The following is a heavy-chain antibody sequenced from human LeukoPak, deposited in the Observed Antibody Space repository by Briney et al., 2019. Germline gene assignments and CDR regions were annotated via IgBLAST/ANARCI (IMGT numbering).Heavy chain of an antibody. J-gene: IGHJ4*02. V-gene: IGHV4-30-4*01. CDR1: GDSLSSGDYY. CDR3: ARDFFGLGGIDS. Sequence: SETLSLTCTGSGDSLSSGDYYWSWIRQPPGKGVEWIGLIYYRGGTSYNPSLKSRLTISVDTSENRFSLRLDSVTAADTAVYYCARDFFGLGGIDSWGQGALVIVSS. D-gene: IGHD3-16*01. CDR2: IYYRGGT.